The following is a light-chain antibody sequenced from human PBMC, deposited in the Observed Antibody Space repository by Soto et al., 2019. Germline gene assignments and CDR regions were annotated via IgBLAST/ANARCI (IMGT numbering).Light chain of an antibody. Sequence: QSVLTQPPSASGTPGQRVTISCSGSRSNIESNTVTWYQQLPGTAPKLVIYSNYDRPSGVPDRFSVSTSGTSASLVIRGLQSEDEADYYCAAWDDNLNGYVFGGGTKLTVL. CDR1: RSNIESNT. V-gene: IGLV1-44*01. CDR2: SNY. J-gene: IGLJ1*01. CDR3: AAWDDNLNGYV.